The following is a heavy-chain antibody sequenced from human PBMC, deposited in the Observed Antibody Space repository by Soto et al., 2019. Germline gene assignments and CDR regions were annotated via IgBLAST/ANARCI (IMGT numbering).Heavy chain of an antibody. CDR2: IYPGDSET. CDR1: GYSFTSYW. J-gene: IGHJ4*02. D-gene: IGHD3-22*01. CDR3: ARLDSSGYHLVDY. Sequence: GESLKISCKGSGYSFTSYWIGWVRQMPGKGLEWMGTIYPGDSETTYSPSFQGQVTISADKSIRTAHLQWTSLKASDTAMYYCARLDSSGYHLVDYWRQGXLVTVYS. V-gene: IGHV5-51*01.